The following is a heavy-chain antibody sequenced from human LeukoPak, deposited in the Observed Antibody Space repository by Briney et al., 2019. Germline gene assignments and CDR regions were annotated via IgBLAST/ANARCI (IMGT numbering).Heavy chain of an antibody. CDR1: GFTFSDYW. CDR3: ARGRPGYYFDY. Sequence: PGGSLRLSCATSGFTFSDYWMYWVRQAPGKGLVWVSRISSDGSRTTYADSVKGRFTISGDNAKSTLYLQMNSLRADDTAVYYCARGRPGYYFDYWGQGTLVSVSS. J-gene: IGHJ4*02. V-gene: IGHV3-74*01. D-gene: IGHD6-13*01. CDR2: ISSDGSRT.